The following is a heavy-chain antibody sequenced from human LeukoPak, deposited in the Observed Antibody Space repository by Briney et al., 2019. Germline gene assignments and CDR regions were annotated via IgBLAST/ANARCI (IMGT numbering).Heavy chain of an antibody. V-gene: IGHV4-38-2*02. J-gene: IGHJ6*03. D-gene: IGHD3-10*01. CDR2: IYHSGST. CDR1: GYSISSGSC. Sequence: SETLSLTCTVSGYSISSGSCWGWIRQPPGEGLDWIGSIYHSGSTFYNPSLKSRVTILVDTSKNQFSLKLSSVTAADTAVYYCARRARGVITPYYYYYMDVWGKGTTVTVSS. CDR3: ARRARGVITPYYYYYMDV.